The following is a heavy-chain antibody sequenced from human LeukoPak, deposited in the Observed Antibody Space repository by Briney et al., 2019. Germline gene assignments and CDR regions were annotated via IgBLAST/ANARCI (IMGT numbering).Heavy chain of an antibody. CDR1: GYTFTDYY. J-gene: IGHJ3*02. Sequence: ASLRVSCKASGYTFTDYYIHWVRQAPGQGLEWMGWINPDSGVTMYAQSFQGRVTMTRDTSISTVYMDLSSLISDDTAVYSCARGGTVVRGADDAFDIWGHGTMVTVSS. CDR2: INPDSGVT. CDR3: ARGGTVVRGADDAFDI. D-gene: IGHD3-10*01. V-gene: IGHV1-2*02.